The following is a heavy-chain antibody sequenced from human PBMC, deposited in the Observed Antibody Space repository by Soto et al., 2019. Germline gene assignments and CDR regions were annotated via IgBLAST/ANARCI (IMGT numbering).Heavy chain of an antibody. Sequence: QVQLEQSGAEVKKPGASVKVSCKASGYTFTAYFLHWVRQVPGQGFEWMAWINPRSDVTNYAQKFRGRVTVTRDTAISTVYMELNNMTFNDTAVYYCVRGSAGGGAYWGQGTRVVVSS. V-gene: IGHV1-2*02. D-gene: IGHD6-13*01. CDR2: INPRSDVT. CDR1: GYTFTAYF. J-gene: IGHJ4*02. CDR3: VRGSAGGGAY.